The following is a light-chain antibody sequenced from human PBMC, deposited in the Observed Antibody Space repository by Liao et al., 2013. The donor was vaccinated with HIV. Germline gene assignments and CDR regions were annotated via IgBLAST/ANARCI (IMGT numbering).Light chain of an antibody. CDR1: NFGSKS. V-gene: IGLV3-21*04. J-gene: IGLJ2*01. CDR2: YNT. Sequence: SYELTQPPAVSVAPGKTARFTCGGNNFGSKSVHWYQQKPGQAPVPVIFYNTVRPSGIPERFSGSSSGDTATLTISRVEAGDEADYFCQVWDVSSDQDVVFGGGTKLTVL. CDR3: QVWDVSSDQDVV.